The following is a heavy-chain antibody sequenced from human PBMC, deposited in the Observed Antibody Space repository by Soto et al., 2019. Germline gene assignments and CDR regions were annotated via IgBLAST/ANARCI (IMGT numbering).Heavy chain of an antibody. J-gene: IGHJ4*02. CDR3: TRDTVLSDATGDY. V-gene: IGHV3-49*03. CDR2: IRSKAYGGTT. CDR1: GFTFGDYA. Sequence: GVLRLSCTASGFTFGDYAMSWFRQAPGKGLEWVGFIRSKAYGGTTEYAASVKGRFTISRDDSKSIAYLQMNSLKTEDTAVYYCTRDTVLSDATGDYWGQGTLVTGS. D-gene: IGHD3-16*02.